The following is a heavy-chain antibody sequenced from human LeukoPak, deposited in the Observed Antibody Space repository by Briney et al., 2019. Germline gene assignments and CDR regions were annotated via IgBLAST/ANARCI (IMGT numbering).Heavy chain of an antibody. CDR3: AKMAGYSDYYFDY. CDR1: GFTFDDYA. J-gene: IGHJ4*02. V-gene: IGHV3-9*01. D-gene: IGHD5-12*01. Sequence: GGSLRLSCAASGFTFDDYAMHWVRQAPGKGLEWVSGISWNSGSIGYADSVKGRFTISRDNAKNSLYLRMNSLRAEDTALYYCAKMAGYSDYYFDYWGQGTLVTVSS. CDR2: ISWNSGSI.